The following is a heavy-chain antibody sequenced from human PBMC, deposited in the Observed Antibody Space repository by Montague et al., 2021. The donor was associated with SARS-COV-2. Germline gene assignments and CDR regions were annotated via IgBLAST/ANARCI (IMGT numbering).Heavy chain of an antibody. D-gene: IGHD3-10*01. CDR2: INHSGSA. V-gene: IGHV4-34*01. Sequence: SETLSLTCTVSGVSISTDYWTWIRQPPGKGLEWIGEINHSGSANYNPSLMSRVTISVDTSKNQFSLKLSSVTAADTAVYYCARVRYYGSGTSLGMDVWGQGTTVTVSS. J-gene: IGHJ6*02. CDR1: GVSISTDY. CDR3: ARVRYYGSGTSLGMDV.